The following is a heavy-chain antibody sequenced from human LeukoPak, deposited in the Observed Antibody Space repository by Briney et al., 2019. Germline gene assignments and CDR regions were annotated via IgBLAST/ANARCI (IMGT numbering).Heavy chain of an antibody. J-gene: IGHJ5*02. CDR1: GGSRSSSRYY. D-gene: IGHD2-2*01. CDR3: ARHPYQLLWLSWFDP. CDR2: IYYSGST. V-gene: IGHV4-39*01. Sequence: SETLSLTCTVSGGSRSSSRYYWGWIRPPPGKGLEWIGSIYYSGSTYYNPSLKSRVTISVDTSKNQFSLKLSSVTAADTAVYYCARHPYQLLWLSWFDPWGQGTLVTVSS.